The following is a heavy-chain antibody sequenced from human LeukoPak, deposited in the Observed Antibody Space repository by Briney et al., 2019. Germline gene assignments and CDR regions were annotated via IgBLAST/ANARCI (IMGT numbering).Heavy chain of an antibody. CDR2: IYTSGST. Sequence: PSETLSLTCTVSGGSISSYYWSWIRQPARKGLEWIGRIYTSGSTNYNPSLKSRVTMSVDTSKNQFSLKLSSVTAADTSVYYCARDRAIFGVAKYYFDYWGQGTPVTVSS. D-gene: IGHD3-3*01. V-gene: IGHV4-4*07. CDR1: GGSISSYY. CDR3: ARDRAIFGVAKYYFDY. J-gene: IGHJ4*02.